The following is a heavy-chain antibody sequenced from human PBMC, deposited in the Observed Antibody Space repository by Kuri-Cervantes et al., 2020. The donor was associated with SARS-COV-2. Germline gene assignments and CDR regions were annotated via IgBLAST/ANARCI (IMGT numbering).Heavy chain of an antibody. CDR1: GGSFSGYY. CDR2: INHSGST. D-gene: IGHD2-15*01. J-gene: IGHJ6*02. Sequence: SQTLSLSLAVSGGSFSGYYWGSSRQPPGKGLGWSWEINHSGSTNYNPSLKSRVTISVDTSKNHFSLKLSSVTAADAAVYYCARGDVVVVDDTSDYYCMDVWGRGTTVTVSS. V-gene: IGHV4-34*01. CDR3: ARGDVVVVDDTSDYYCMDV.